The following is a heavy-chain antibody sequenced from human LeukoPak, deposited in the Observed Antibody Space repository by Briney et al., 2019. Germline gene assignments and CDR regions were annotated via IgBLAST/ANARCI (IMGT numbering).Heavy chain of an antibody. V-gene: IGHV1-2*02. Sequence: ASVKVSCKASGYTFTDYYIHCVRQAPAPGQGLEWMGWTNPNSGDTNYAQKFQGRVTMTRDTSISTAYMGLNRLRSDDTAIYYCAAAGRSYCSGGTCYSDLNDAFDIWGQGTMVTVSS. CDR1: GYTFTDYY. J-gene: IGHJ3*02. CDR3: AAAGRSYCSGGTCYSDLNDAFDI. D-gene: IGHD2-15*01. CDR2: TNPNSGDT.